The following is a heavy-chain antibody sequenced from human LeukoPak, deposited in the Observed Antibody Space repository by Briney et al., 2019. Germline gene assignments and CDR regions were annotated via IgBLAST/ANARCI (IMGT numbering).Heavy chain of an antibody. CDR2: IYSGGST. J-gene: IGHJ4*02. V-gene: IGHV3-53*01. D-gene: IGHD1-26*01. Sequence: PSETLSLTCTVSGGSISGSSYYWGWIRQPPGKGLEWVSVIYSGGSTYYADSVKGRFAISRDNSKNTLYLQMNSLRAEDTAVYYCARDLTSVGATGYWGQGTLVTVSS. CDR3: ARDLTSVGATGY. CDR1: GGSISGSSYY.